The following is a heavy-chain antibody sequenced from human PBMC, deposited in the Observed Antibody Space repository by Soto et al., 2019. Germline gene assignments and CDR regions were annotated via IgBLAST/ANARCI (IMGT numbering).Heavy chain of an antibody. J-gene: IGHJ6*02. CDR3: VMVDNYVTPTPQDV. D-gene: IGHD3-16*01. CDR1: GYIFVNYG. CDR2: ISPYTGNT. Sequence: QVQLVQSGDEVKKPGASVKVSCKASGYIFVNYGIAWVRQAPGQGLEWMGGISPYTGNTHSATKVQGRLTMTTDTSTSTVCMDLGSLTSDDTAVYYFVMVDNYVTPTPQDVWGQGTPVTVSS. V-gene: IGHV1-18*01.